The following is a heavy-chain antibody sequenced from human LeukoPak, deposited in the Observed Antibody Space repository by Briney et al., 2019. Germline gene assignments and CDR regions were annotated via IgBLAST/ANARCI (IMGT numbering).Heavy chain of an antibody. V-gene: IGHV3-66*01. D-gene: IGHD1-26*01. CDR1: GFTVGSNY. Sequence: GGSLRLSCAASGFTVGSNYMSWVRQAPGKGLEWVSIMSSGGTTSYADSVKGRFTISRDNSRNTLYLQMNSLRAEDTAVYYCATRGAPGYYYGMDVWGQGTTVTVSS. J-gene: IGHJ6*02. CDR2: MSSGGTT. CDR3: ATRGAPGYYYGMDV.